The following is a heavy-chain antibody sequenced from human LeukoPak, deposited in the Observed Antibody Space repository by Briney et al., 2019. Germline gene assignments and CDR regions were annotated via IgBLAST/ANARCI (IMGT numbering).Heavy chain of an antibody. V-gene: IGHV4-28*03. J-gene: IGHJ6*03. Sequence: SETLSLTCVVSGYSISSSYWWGWIRQPPGKGLEWIGHIYHRGSTYYNPSLKSRVTISVDTSKNQFSLKLSSVTAADTAVYYCAREYRYCSSTSCYKRYMDVWGKGTTVTVSS. CDR1: GYSISSSYW. CDR3: AREYRYCSSTSCYKRYMDV. D-gene: IGHD2-2*02. CDR2: IYHRGST.